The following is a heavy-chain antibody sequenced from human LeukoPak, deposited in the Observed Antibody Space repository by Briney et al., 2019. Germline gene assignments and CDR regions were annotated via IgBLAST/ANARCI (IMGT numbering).Heavy chain of an antibody. J-gene: IGHJ4*02. Sequence: PGGSLRLSCAASGFTFDDYAMHWVRQAPGKGLEWVSGISWNSGSIGYADSVKGRFTISRDNAKNTLYLQMNSLRAEDTAVYYCARGRLFFDYWGQGTLVTVSS. CDR3: ARGRLFFDY. V-gene: IGHV3-9*01. CDR2: ISWNSGSI. CDR1: GFTFDDYA.